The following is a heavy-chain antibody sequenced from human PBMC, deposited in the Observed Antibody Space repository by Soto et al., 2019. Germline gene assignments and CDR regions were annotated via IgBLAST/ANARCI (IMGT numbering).Heavy chain of an antibody. CDR2: ISSYSDTL. J-gene: IGHJ4*02. Sequence: PGGSLRLSCAASGFAFSSYSMTWVRQAPGKGLEWISYISSYSDTLYYAASVKGRFAISRDNAKNSLYLQMNSLRAEDTAVYYCARVPSRYCSSTSCQYYFDDWGQGTLVTVS. CDR3: ARVPSRYCSSTSCQYYFDD. D-gene: IGHD2-2*01. V-gene: IGHV3-48*01. CDR1: GFAFSSYS.